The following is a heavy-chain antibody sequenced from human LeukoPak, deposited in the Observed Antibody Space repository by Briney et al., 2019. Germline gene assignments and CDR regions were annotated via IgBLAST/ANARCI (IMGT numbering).Heavy chain of an antibody. CDR1: GYTFTGYY. CDR2: INPNSGGT. V-gene: IGHV1-2*02. Sequence: ASVKVSCKASGYTFTGYYMHWVRQAPGQGLEWMGWINPNSGGTNYAQKFQGRVTMTRNTSISTAYMELSSLRSEDTAVYYCARFEYDSSGYTDYWGQGTLVTVSS. CDR3: ARFEYDSSGYTDY. D-gene: IGHD3-22*01. J-gene: IGHJ4*02.